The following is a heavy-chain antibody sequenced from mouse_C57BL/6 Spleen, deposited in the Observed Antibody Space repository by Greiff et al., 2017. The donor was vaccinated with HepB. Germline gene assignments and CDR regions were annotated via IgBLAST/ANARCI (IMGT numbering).Heavy chain of an antibody. D-gene: IGHD2-5*01. CDR1: GFSLTSYA. J-gene: IGHJ1*03. CDR2: IWTGGGT. V-gene: IGHV2-9-1*01. CDR3: ARNSHSNYGYFDV. Sequence: VKVVESGPGLVAPSQSLSITCTVSGFSLTSYAISWVRQPPGKGLEWLGVIWTGGGTNYNSALKSRLSISKDNSKSQVFLKMNSLQTDDTARYYCARNSHSNYGYFDVWGTGTTVTVSS.